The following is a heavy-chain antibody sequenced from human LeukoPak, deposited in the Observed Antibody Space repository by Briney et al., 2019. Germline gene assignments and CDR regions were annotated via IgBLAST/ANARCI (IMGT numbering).Heavy chain of an antibody. CDR2: IYYSGST. CDR1: GGSISSYY. J-gene: IGHJ4*02. D-gene: IGHD6-6*01. CDR3: ARGGEQLVPDLGLDY. V-gene: IGHV4-59*01. Sequence: SETLSLTCTVSGGSISSYYWSWIRQPPGKGLEWIGYIYYSGSTNYNPSLKSRVTISVDTSKNQFSLKLSSVTAADAAVYYCARGGEQLVPDLGLDYWGQGTLVTVSS.